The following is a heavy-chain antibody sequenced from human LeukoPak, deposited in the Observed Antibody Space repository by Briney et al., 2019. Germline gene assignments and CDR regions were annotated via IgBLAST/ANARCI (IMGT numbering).Heavy chain of an antibody. CDR1: GGSFSDYY. CDR2: INHSGST. D-gene: IGHD3-3*01. V-gene: IGHV4-34*01. Sequence: SETLSLTCAVSGGSFSDYYWSWIRQPPGKGLEWIGEINHSGSTNYNPPLKSRATISVDTSKKQFSLKVSSVTAADTAVYYCARDSMLRFWSGYQSTPHYYYYMDVWGKGTTVTVSS. J-gene: IGHJ6*03. CDR3: ARDSMLRFWSGYQSTPHYYYYMDV.